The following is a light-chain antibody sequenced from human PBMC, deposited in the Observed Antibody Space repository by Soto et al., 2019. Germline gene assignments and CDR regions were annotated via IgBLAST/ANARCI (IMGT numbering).Light chain of an antibody. J-gene: IGKJ4*01. Sequence: EIVLTQSPATLSLSPGERATLSCRASQSVSSYLAWYQQKPGQAPRLLIYDASNRATGILARFSGSGSGTDFTLTISSLEPEDFAVYYCQQRSNWPPGITFGGGTKVEIK. CDR3: QQRSNWPPGIT. CDR1: QSVSSY. V-gene: IGKV3-11*01. CDR2: DAS.